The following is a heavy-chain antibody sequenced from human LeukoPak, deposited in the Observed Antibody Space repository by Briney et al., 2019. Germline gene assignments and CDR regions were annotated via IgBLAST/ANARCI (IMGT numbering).Heavy chain of an antibody. V-gene: IGHV3-48*04. CDR2: ISSSGSTT. Sequence: GGSLRLSCAASGFTFSSYWMSWVRQAPGKGLEWVSYISSSGSTTYYADSVKGRFTISRDNAKNSLYLQMNSLRAEDTAVYYCARGEIQLWLRYFDYWGQGTLVTVSS. D-gene: IGHD5-18*01. J-gene: IGHJ4*02. CDR1: GFTFSSYW. CDR3: ARGEIQLWLRYFDY.